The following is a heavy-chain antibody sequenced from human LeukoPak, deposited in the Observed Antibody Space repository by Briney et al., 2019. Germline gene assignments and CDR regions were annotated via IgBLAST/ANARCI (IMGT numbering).Heavy chain of an antibody. CDR3: ARDPSRGSYTLGAFDI. V-gene: IGHV3-7*01. D-gene: IGHD1-26*01. CDR2: IKQDGSEK. J-gene: IGHJ3*02. CDR1: GFTFSSYW. Sequence: GGSLRLSCAASGFTFSSYWMSWVRQAPGKGLEWVANIKQDGSEKYYVDSVKGRFTISRDNAKNSLYLQMNSLRAEDTAVYYCARDPSRGSYTLGAFDIWGQGTMVTVSS.